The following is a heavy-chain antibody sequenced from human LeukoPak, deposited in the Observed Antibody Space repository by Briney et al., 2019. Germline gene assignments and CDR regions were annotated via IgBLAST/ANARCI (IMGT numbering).Heavy chain of an antibody. J-gene: IGHJ4*02. CDR2: ISGRSLYI. D-gene: IGHD3-3*01. CDR1: GFSFSSYT. CDR3: ARGGRFLDD. Sequence: GGSLRLSCAASGFSFSSYTMNWVRQAPGRGLEWVSSISGRSLYIYYADSLKGRFTISRDNAKNSLYLQMSSLRADDTAVYYCARGGRFLDDWGRGTLVTVSS. V-gene: IGHV3-21*01.